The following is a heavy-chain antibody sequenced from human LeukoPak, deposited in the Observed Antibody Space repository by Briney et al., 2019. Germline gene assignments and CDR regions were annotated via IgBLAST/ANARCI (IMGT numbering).Heavy chain of an antibody. Sequence: SETLSLTCAVYGGPFSGYYWSWIRQPPGKGLEWIGEINHSGSTNYNPSLKSRVTISVDTSKNQFSLKLSSVTAADTAVYYCARGGENNWFDPWGQGTLVTVSS. D-gene: IGHD3-10*01. V-gene: IGHV4-34*01. CDR2: INHSGST. CDR1: GGPFSGYY. CDR3: ARGGENNWFDP. J-gene: IGHJ5*02.